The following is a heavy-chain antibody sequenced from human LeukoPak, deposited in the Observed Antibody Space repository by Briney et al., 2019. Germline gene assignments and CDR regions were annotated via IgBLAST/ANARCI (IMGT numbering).Heavy chain of an antibody. Sequence: ASVKVSCKASGYTFTSYAITWVRQAPGQGLEWMGWISAYNGRTNYAQNLQDRVTLTIDTSTSTAYMELRSLKSDDTAVYFCARCESGSSWPWELGNNWGQGNPVTVSS. CDR1: GYTFTSYA. D-gene: IGHD6-13*01. CDR2: ISAYNGRT. J-gene: IGHJ4*02. V-gene: IGHV1-18*01. CDR3: ARCESGSSWPWELGNN.